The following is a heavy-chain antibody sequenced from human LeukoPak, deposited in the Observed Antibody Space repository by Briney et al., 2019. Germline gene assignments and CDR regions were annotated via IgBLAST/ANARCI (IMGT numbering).Heavy chain of an antibody. CDR2: IYYSGRS. D-gene: IGHD5-12*01. Sequence: SETLSLTCTASGGSISSDYWSWIRQPPGKRLYWIGYIYYSGRSSYNASLKSRVTTSIETSKNQFSLKLRSVTATDTAVYYCARHGYSGYDHLTWGQGTLVTVSS. CDR1: GGSISSDY. CDR3: ARHGYSGYDHLT. V-gene: IGHV4-59*08. J-gene: IGHJ4*02.